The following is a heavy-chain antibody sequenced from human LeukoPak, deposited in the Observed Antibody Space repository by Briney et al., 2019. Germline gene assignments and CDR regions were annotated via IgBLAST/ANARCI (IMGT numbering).Heavy chain of an antibody. J-gene: IGHJ5*02. CDR2: IIPSGGGT. V-gene: IGHV1-46*01. CDR3: ARDNSVGDNAWWFDP. D-gene: IGHD1-26*01. Sequence: ASVKVSCKASGYTFSDYHIHWVRQAPGQGLEWMGRIIPSGGGTTYAQKFQGRVTMTRDMSTSTDYMELSSLRSEDTAIYYCARDNSVGDNAWWFDPWGQGTLVTVSS. CDR1: GYTFSDYH.